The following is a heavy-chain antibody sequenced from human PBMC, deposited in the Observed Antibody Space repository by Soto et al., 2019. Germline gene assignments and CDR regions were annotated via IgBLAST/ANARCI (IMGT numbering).Heavy chain of an antibody. Sequence: EVQLLESGGDLVQPGGSLRLSCAASGFTFRNYVMSWVRQAPGKGLEWVSAISGSGGSTYYADSVKGRFTISRDNSKNTLYLQMNSLRAEDTAVYYCARRGDSSGYYHSLDYWGQGTLVTVAS. J-gene: IGHJ4*02. CDR3: ARRGDSSGYYHSLDY. CDR1: GFTFRNYV. CDR2: ISGSGGST. V-gene: IGHV3-23*01. D-gene: IGHD3-22*01.